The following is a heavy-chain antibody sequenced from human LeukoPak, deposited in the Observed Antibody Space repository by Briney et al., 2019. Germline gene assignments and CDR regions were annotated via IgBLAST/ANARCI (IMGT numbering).Heavy chain of an antibody. J-gene: IGHJ3*02. V-gene: IGHV3-7*01. D-gene: IGHD1-14*01. CDR1: GFTFSSYW. CDR2: IKQDGSEK. Sequence: GGSLRLSCAASGFTFSSYWMSWVRQAPGKGLEWVANIKQDGSEKYYVDSVKGRFTISRDNAKNSLYLQMNSLRAEDTAVYYCARVTGITEDAFDIWGQGTMVTVSS. CDR3: ARVTGITEDAFDI.